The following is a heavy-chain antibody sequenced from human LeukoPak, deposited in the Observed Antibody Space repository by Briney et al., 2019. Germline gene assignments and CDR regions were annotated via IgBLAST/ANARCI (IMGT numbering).Heavy chain of an antibody. CDR1: GFTFSSYA. V-gene: IGHV3-30-3*01. Sequence: GGSLRLSCAASGFTFSSYAMSWVRQAPGKGLEWVAVISYDGSNKYHADSVKGRFTISRDNSKNTLYLQMNSLRAEDTAVYYCARETVPTTFDYWGQGTLVTVSS. CDR2: ISYDGSNK. CDR3: ARETVPTTFDY. D-gene: IGHD1-1*01. J-gene: IGHJ4*02.